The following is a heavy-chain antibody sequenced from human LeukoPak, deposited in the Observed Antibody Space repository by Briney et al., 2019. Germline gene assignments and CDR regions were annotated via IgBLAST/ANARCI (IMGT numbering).Heavy chain of an antibody. Sequence: AGGSLRLSCAASGFTFSSYSMNWVRQAPGKGLEWVPSISSSSSYIYYADSVKGRFTISRDNAKNSLYLQMNSLRAEDTAVYYCARVAGYYDSSGYPYYFDYWGQGTLVTVPS. V-gene: IGHV3-21*01. CDR2: ISSSSSYI. D-gene: IGHD3-22*01. CDR3: ARVAGYYDSSGYPYYFDY. CDR1: GFTFSSYS. J-gene: IGHJ4*02.